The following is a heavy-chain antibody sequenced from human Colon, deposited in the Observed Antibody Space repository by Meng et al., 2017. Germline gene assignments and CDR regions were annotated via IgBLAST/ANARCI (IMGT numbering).Heavy chain of an antibody. V-gene: IGHV4-4*02. CDR2: IYQSGST. J-gene: IGHJ4*02. CDR1: GGAISSNNW. D-gene: IGHD4-23*01. Sequence: LKESGPGLVKPSRTLSLPCTVPGGAISSNNWWSWVRQSPGRGLEWIGEIYQSGSTNYSPSLKSRVTISLDKSKNQFSLKVSYMTAADTAVYFCARVPTTVDPFESWGQGTLVTVSS. CDR3: ARVPTTVDPFES.